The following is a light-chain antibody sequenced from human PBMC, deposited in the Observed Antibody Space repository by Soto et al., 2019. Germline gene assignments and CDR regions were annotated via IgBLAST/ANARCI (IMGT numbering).Light chain of an antibody. Sequence: QSVLTQPPSVSGAPGQRVTISCTGSSSNIGAGYDVHWYQQLPGTAPKLLIFGPSNRPSGVPDRFSGSKSGTSASLAITGLQAEDEADYYCQSYDGSLGVFGTGTKLTVL. CDR3: QSYDGSLGV. CDR2: GPS. CDR1: SSNIGAGYD. J-gene: IGLJ1*01. V-gene: IGLV1-40*01.